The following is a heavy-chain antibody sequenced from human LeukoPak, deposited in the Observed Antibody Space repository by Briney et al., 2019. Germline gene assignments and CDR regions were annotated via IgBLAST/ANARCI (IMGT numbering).Heavy chain of an antibody. CDR1: GFSLSTSGMC. Sequence: SGPALAKPPQTLTLTCTFSGFSLSTSGMCVSWIRQPPGKALEWLALIDWDDDKYYSTSLKTRLTISKDTSKNQVVLTMTNMDPVDTATYYCARTQSGSGSYLPYDIWGQGTMVTVSS. J-gene: IGHJ3*02. CDR3: ARTQSGSGSYLPYDI. D-gene: IGHD3-10*01. CDR2: IDWDDDK. V-gene: IGHV2-70*01.